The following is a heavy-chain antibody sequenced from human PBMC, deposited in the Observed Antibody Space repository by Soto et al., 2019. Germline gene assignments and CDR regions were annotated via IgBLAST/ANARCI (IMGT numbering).Heavy chain of an antibody. CDR1: GLTFSDVY. CDR2: IKSVSAGGTT. Sequence: EVQLVESGGGLVKPGGSLRISCAASGLTFSDVYMNWVRQAPGKGLEWVGRIKSVSAGGTTDFATPVKGRFSISRDVSKNMLYLQMSSLKSEDTAGYYCTWGAAQYLDYWGQGTLVTVSS. V-gene: IGHV3-15*07. CDR3: TWGAAQYLDY. J-gene: IGHJ4*02. D-gene: IGHD3-16*01.